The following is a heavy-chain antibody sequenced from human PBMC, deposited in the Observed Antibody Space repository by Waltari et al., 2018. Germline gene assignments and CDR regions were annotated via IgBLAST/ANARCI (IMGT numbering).Heavy chain of an antibody. V-gene: IGHV1-69-2*01. CDR1: GYTFTDYY. J-gene: IGHJ6*03. CDR3: ATNGGSYLYYYYYYYMDV. Sequence: EVQLVQSGAEVKKPGATVKISCKASGYTFTDYYMHWVQQAPGKGLEWMGRVDPEDGETIYAEKFQGRVTITADTSTDTAYMELSSLRSEDTAVYYCATNGGSYLYYYYYYYMDVWGKGTTVTVSS. D-gene: IGHD1-26*01. CDR2: VDPEDGET.